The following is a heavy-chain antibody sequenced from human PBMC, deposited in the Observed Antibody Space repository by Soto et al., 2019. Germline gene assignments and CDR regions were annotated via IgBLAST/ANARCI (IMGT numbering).Heavy chain of an antibody. J-gene: IGHJ2*01. D-gene: IGHD2-15*01. CDR3: AKGRYVDASGGCANF. CDR1: GFTFNSYA. Sequence: EVRLMESGGGFLQPGGSQRLSCVASGFTFNSYAMSGVRQTPEKGLEWVSAISGSGWQTYYAESVQGRFTISRDNSKTTVYLHMNRLRAEDSGIYYCAKGRYVDASGGCANFWGRGTLVTVSS. V-gene: IGHV3-23*01. CDR2: ISGSGWQT.